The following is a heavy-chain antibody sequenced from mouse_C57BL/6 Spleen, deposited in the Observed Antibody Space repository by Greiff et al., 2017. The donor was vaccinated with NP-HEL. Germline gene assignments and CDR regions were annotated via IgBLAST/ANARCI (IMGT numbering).Heavy chain of an antibody. D-gene: IGHD2-4*01. V-gene: IGHV1-72*01. CDR3: ARRTAYYEYEGGLAY. CDR2: IDPNCGGT. CDR1: GYTFTSYW. J-gene: IGHJ3*01. Sequence: QVQLQQPGAELVKPGASVKLSCKASGYTFTSYWMHWVKQRPGRGLEWIGRIDPNCGGTKYNEKFKSKATLTVDKPSSTAYMQLSSLTSEDAAVYDCARRTAYYEYEGGLAYWGQGTLVTVSA.